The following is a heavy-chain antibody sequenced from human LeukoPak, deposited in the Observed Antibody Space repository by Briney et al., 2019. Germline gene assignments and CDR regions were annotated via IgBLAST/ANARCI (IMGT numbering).Heavy chain of an antibody. CDR3: AREGITGTYYYFDY. J-gene: IGHJ4*02. CDR2: IYYSRST. Sequence: SETLSLXCTVSGGSISSYYWSWIRQPPGKGLEWIGYIYYSRSTNYNPSLKSRVTISVDTSKNQLSLKLSSVTAADTAVYYCAREGITGTYYYFDYWGQGTLVTVSS. D-gene: IGHD1-20*01. CDR1: GGSISSYY. V-gene: IGHV4-59*01.